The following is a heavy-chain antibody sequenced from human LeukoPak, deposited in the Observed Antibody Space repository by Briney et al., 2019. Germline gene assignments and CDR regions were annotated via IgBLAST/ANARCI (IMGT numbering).Heavy chain of an antibody. Sequence: PSETLSLTCTVSGGSISSYYWSWIRQPPGKGLEWIGYIYYSGSTNYNPSLKSRVTISVDTSKNQFSLKLSSVTAADMAVYYCARVKKEYYYYGMDVWGQGTTVTVSS. CDR2: IYYSGST. J-gene: IGHJ6*02. V-gene: IGHV4-59*01. CDR3: ARVKKEYYYYGMDV. CDR1: GGSISSYY.